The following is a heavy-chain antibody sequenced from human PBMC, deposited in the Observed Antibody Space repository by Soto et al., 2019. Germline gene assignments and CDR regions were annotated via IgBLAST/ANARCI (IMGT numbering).Heavy chain of an antibody. Sequence: ASVKVSCKASGYTFTSYDINWVRQATGQGLEWMGWMNPNSGNTGYAQKFQGRVTMTRNTSISTAYMELSSLRSEDTAVYYCARKKTLLRDNWNSAFDPWGQGTLVTVSS. CDR3: ARKKTLLRDNWNSAFDP. CDR1: GYTFTSYD. V-gene: IGHV1-8*01. D-gene: IGHD1-7*01. J-gene: IGHJ5*02. CDR2: MNPNSGNT.